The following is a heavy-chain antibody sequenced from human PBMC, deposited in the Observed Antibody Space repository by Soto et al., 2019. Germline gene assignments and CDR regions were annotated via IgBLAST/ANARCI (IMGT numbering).Heavy chain of an antibody. CDR2: INKDGGRT. D-gene: IGHD1-1*01. Sequence: EVQLLESGGGLVQPGESLRLSCAASGFTFGSYFMNWVRQAPGKGREWVSDINKDGGRTHYADSVRGRFTISRDNSRNTLYLQMNRLRAEDTALYYCAKDLHWYGMDVWGQGTTVTVSS. CDR3: AKDLHWYGMDV. CDR1: GFTFGSYF. J-gene: IGHJ6*02. V-gene: IGHV3-23*01.